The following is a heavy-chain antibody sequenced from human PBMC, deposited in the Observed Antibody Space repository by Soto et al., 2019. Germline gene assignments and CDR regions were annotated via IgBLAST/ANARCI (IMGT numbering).Heavy chain of an antibody. V-gene: IGHV3-23*01. Sequence: PGGSLRLSCAASGFTFSSYAMSWVRQAPGKGLEWVSAISGSGGSTYYADSVKGRFTISRDNSKNTLYLQMNSLRAEDTAVYYCAKDFRYSSSWYQNPLFDYWGQGTLVTVSS. CDR1: GFTFSSYA. CDR2: ISGSGGST. CDR3: AKDFRYSSSWYQNPLFDY. D-gene: IGHD6-13*01. J-gene: IGHJ4*02.